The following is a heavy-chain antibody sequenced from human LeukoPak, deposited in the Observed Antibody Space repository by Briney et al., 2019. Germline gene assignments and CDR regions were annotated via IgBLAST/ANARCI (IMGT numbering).Heavy chain of an antibody. V-gene: IGHV3-23*01. Sequence: GGSLRLSCAASGFTFSSYAMSRVRQAPGKGLEWVSAISGSGGSTYYADSVKGRFTISRDNSKNTLYLQMNSLRAEDTAVYYCAKDVDYYDSSGYYLYWYFDLWGRGTLVTVSS. CDR1: GFTFSSYA. J-gene: IGHJ2*01. CDR2: ISGSGGST. D-gene: IGHD3-22*01. CDR3: AKDVDYYDSSGYYLYWYFDL.